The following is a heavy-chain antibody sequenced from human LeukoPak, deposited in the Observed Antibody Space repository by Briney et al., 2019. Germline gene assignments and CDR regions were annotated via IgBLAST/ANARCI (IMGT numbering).Heavy chain of an antibody. D-gene: IGHD3-3*01. CDR2: IWYGGSNK. J-gene: IGHJ6*04. Sequence: LGGSLRLSCAASGFTFSSYGMHWVRQAPGKGLEWVAVIWYGGSNKYYADSVKGRFTISRDNAKNSLYLQMNSLRAEDTAVYYCARDGSVSTYYDFWSETFLIPGDVWGKGTTVTVSS. V-gene: IGHV3-33*08. CDR3: ARDGSVSTYYDFWSETFLIPGDV. CDR1: GFTFSSYG.